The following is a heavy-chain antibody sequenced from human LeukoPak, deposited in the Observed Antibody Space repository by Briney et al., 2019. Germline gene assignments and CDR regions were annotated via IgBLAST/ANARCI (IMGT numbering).Heavy chain of an antibody. CDR1: GFIFSGYY. D-gene: IGHD3-10*01. Sequence: GGSLRLSGSASGFIFSGYYMHWVRQAPGKGLEYFSAITNNGGSTYYADSVKGRFTISRDNSKNTLYLQMSSLRADDTAVYYCVKDLRGLHQVDRGMYFDYWGQGTLVTVSS. CDR2: ITNNGGST. J-gene: IGHJ4*02. V-gene: IGHV3-64D*09. CDR3: VKDLRGLHQVDRGMYFDY.